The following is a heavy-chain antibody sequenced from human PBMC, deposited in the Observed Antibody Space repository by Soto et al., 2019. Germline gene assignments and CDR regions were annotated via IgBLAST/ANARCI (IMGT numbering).Heavy chain of an antibody. Sequence: GGSLRLSCAASGFTFSSYAMSWVRQAPGKGLEWVSAISGSGGSTYYADSVKGRFTISRDNSKNTLYLQMNSLRAEDTAVYYCAKDRPRYCSGGSYYYYYGMDVWGQGTTVTVSS. CDR1: GFTFSSYA. D-gene: IGHD2-15*01. CDR2: ISGSGGST. J-gene: IGHJ6*02. CDR3: AKDRPRYCSGGSYYYYYGMDV. V-gene: IGHV3-23*01.